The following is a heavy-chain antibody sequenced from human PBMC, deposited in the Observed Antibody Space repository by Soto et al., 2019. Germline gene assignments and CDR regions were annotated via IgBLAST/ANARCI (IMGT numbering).Heavy chain of an antibody. CDR2: ISAHNDNT. D-gene: IGHD1-1*01. V-gene: IGHV1-18*01. J-gene: IGHJ4*02. CDR1: GYTFTSYG. CDR3: ARGRYGDY. Sequence: QVHLVQSGAEVKKPGASVKVSCKASGYTFTSYGITWVRQAPGQGLEWMGWISAHNDNTDYAQKLQGRVIVTRDTSTSTAYMELRSLISDGTAVYYCARGRYGDYWGQGALVTVSS.